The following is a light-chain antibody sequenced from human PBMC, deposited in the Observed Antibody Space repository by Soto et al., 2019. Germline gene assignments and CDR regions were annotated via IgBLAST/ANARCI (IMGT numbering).Light chain of an antibody. Sequence: DIQMTQSPSSLTASVGDRVTITCRASQAFGPWLAWYQQKPGKAPNLLIYGTSTLQDGVPSRFSGGGSGTEFTLTISILQPEDFGTYYCQQATISQFIFGGGTKVEV. J-gene: IGKJ4*01. CDR2: GTS. V-gene: IGKV1-12*01. CDR1: QAFGPW. CDR3: QQATISQFI.